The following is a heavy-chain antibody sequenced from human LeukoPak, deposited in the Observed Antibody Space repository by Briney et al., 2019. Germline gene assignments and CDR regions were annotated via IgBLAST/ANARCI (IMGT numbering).Heavy chain of an antibody. Sequence: GGSLRLSCSASGFTFSLYATQWVRQAPGKGLEYVSAISSNGGSTYYADSVKGRFTISRDNSKNTLYFQMSSLRTEDTAVYYCVKAYSSNWGHFDYWGRGTLVTVSS. CDR1: GFTFSLYA. V-gene: IGHV3-64D*06. D-gene: IGHD6-13*01. J-gene: IGHJ4*02. CDR3: VKAYSSNWGHFDY. CDR2: ISSNGGST.